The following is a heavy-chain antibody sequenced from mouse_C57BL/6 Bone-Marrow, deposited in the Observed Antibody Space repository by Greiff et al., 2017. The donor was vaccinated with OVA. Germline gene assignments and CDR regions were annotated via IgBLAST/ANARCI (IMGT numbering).Heavy chain of an antibody. Sequence: QVQLKESGAELVRPGTSVKVSCKASGYAFTNYLIEWVKQRPGQGLEWIGVINPGSGGTNYNEKFKGKATLTADKSSSTAYMQLSSLTSEDSAVYYCAADSSGYLYFDYWGQGTTLTVSS. D-gene: IGHD3-2*02. CDR2: INPGSGGT. V-gene: IGHV1-54*01. CDR3: AADSSGYLYFDY. J-gene: IGHJ2*01. CDR1: GYAFTNYL.